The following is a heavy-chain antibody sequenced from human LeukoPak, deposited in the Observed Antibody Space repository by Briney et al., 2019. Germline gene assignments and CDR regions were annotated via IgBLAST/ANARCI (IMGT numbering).Heavy chain of an antibody. Sequence: GGSLRLSCAASGFTVSSNHMSWVRQAPGKGLEWVSSISGSSSFIYYADSVKGRFTISRDNAKNSLYLQMNSLRAEDTAVYYCARGGSTSSSSHFHHWGQGTLVTVSS. CDR2: ISGSSSFI. J-gene: IGHJ1*01. CDR3: ARGGSTSSSSHFHH. CDR1: GFTVSSNH. D-gene: IGHD6-6*01. V-gene: IGHV3-21*01.